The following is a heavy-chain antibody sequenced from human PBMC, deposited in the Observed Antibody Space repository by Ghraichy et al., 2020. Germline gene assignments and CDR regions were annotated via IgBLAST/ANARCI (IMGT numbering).Heavy chain of an antibody. J-gene: IGHJ3*01. CDR1: GGSISSSTYY. V-gene: IGHV4-39*01. CDR3: ARHLEGVNYIFMTSISGAFDV. CDR2: IYYSGNA. Sequence: SETLSLTCSVSGGSISSSTYYWAWIRQSPGKGLEWVATIYYSGNAYYNPSLKSRVTISVDTSKNQFSLHLSSVIAADTAMYYCARHLEGVNYIFMTSISGAFDVWGQGTMVTVSS. D-gene: IGHD2-21*02.